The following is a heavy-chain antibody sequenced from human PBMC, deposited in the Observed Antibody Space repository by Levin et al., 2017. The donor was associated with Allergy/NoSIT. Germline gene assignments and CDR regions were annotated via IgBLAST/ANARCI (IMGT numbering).Heavy chain of an antibody. CDR2: IYPSDSDT. CDR3: ARHGKTSLRFDAFDI. Sequence: GESLKISCKGSGYTFTSHWIGWVRQMPEKGLEWMGIIYPSDSDTRYSPSFQGQVTISADKSISTAYLQWSSLKASDTAIYYCARHGKTSLRFDAFDIWGQGTMVTVSS. J-gene: IGHJ3*02. CDR1: GYTFTSHW. V-gene: IGHV5-51*01.